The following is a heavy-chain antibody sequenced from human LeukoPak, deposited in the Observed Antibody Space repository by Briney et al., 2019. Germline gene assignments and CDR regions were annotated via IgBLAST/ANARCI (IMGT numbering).Heavy chain of an antibody. V-gene: IGHV4-59*12. Sequence: SETLSLTCTVSGGSISSYYWSWIRQPPGKGLEWIGYIYYSGSTNYNPSLKSRVTISVDTSKNQFSLKLSSVTAADTAVYYCARDPYSSSARPYYYYMDVWGKGTTVTVSS. J-gene: IGHJ6*03. CDR2: IYYSGST. CDR3: ARDPYSSSARPYYYYMDV. D-gene: IGHD6-6*01. CDR1: GGSISSYY.